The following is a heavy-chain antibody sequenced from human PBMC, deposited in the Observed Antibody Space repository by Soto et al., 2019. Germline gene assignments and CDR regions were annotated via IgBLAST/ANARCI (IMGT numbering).Heavy chain of an antibody. D-gene: IGHD2-2*01. Sequence: QVQLVQSGAEVKKPGASVKVSCKASGYTFNSYGITWVRQAPGQGLEWMGWISTYNGKTNYAQKVQGRVTMTTDTSTSTAYMERRSLKSHDTAVYYCARGALPTATPSCFAPWGQGTLITVSS. CDR3: ARGALPTATPSCFAP. V-gene: IGHV1-18*04. J-gene: IGHJ5*02. CDR1: GYTFNSYG. CDR2: ISTYNGKT.